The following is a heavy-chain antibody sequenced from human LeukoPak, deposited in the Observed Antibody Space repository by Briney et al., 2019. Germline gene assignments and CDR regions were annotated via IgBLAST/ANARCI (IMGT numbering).Heavy chain of an antibody. J-gene: IGHJ4*02. Sequence: GGSLRLSCVASGFIFTDHWMSWVRQAPGRGLDWVANIKEDESAKFYADSVRGRFTISRDNAKNSVYLEMNNLRVEDTAVYYCARAVDVADYWGRGTLVTVSS. V-gene: IGHV3-7*01. D-gene: IGHD3-16*01. CDR3: ARAVDVADY. CDR2: IKEDESAK. CDR1: GFIFTDHW.